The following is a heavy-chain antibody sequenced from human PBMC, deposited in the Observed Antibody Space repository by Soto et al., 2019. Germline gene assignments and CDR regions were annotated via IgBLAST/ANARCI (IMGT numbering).Heavy chain of an antibody. V-gene: IGHV3-21*01. CDR1: GFTFSSYS. Sequence: LRLSCAASGFTFSSYSMNWVRQAPGKGLERVSSISSSSSYIYYADSVKGRFTISRDNAKNSLYLQMNSLRAEDTAVYYCARDKVEDYYDSSGYSPFDYWGQGTLVTVSS. J-gene: IGHJ4*02. CDR2: ISSSSSYI. D-gene: IGHD3-22*01. CDR3: ARDKVEDYYDSSGYSPFDY.